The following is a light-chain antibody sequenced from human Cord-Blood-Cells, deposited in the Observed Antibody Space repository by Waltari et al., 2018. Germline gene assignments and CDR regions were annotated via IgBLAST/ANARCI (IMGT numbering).Light chain of an antibody. CDR1: SSDVGGYNY. J-gene: IGLJ3*02. CDR2: DVS. V-gene: IGLV2-11*01. CDR3: CSYAGSYTLV. Sequence: QSALTQPRSVSGSPGPSVTISCTGTSSDVGGYNYVSWYPQHPGKAPKLMIYDVSKRPSGVPDRFSGSKSGNTASLTISGLQAEDEADYSCCSYAGSYTLVFGGGTKLTVL.